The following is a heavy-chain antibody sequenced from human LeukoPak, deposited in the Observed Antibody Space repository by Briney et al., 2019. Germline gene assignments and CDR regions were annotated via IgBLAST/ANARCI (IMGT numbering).Heavy chain of an antibody. J-gene: IGHJ4*02. CDR1: GFIFTSYG. V-gene: IGHV3-21*04. D-gene: IGHD2-15*01. CDR2: ISSSGSNI. Sequence: GGSLRLSCRAWGFIFTSYGMNWVRQAPGKGLEWVSYISSSGSNIFYADSVKGRFTISRDQAKDSVFLQMNSLRAEDTALYFCARDAVMGATPFYFDSWGQGALVTVSS. CDR3: ARDAVMGATPFYFDS.